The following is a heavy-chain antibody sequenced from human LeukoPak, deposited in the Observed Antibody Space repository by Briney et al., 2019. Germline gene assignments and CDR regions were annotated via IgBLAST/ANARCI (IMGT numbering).Heavy chain of an antibody. D-gene: IGHD4-17*01. CDR3: ARESYGDNYFDY. CDR2: ISYDGSNK. CDR1: GFTFRRYA. J-gene: IGHJ4*02. V-gene: IGHV3-30-3*01. Sequence: GGSLRLSRAASGFTFRRYAMHWVRQTPGKGLEWVAVISYDGSNKYYADSVKGRFTISRDNSRNTLYLQMNSLKFEDTAVYYCARESYGDNYFDYWGQGTLVTVSS.